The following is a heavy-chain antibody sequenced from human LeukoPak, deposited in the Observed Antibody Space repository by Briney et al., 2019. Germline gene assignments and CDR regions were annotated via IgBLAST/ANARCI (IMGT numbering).Heavy chain of an antibody. J-gene: IGHJ4*02. Sequence: SQTLSLTCTLSGGSISIGGYYWSWIRQHPGKGLEWIGYIYYSRSTYYNPSLKSRVTISVDTSKNQFSLKLSSVTAADTAVYFCARERPLTTGSYFDLWGQGILVTVSS. CDR1: GGSISIGGYY. V-gene: IGHV4-31*03. CDR3: ARERPLTTGSYFDL. D-gene: IGHD4/OR15-4a*01. CDR2: IYYSRST.